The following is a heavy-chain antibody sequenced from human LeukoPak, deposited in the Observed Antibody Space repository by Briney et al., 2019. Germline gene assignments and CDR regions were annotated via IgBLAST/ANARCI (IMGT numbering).Heavy chain of an antibody. J-gene: IGHJ4*02. CDR1: GYTFTDYY. CDR3: ARDRDYSNTERGFDY. D-gene: IGHD4-11*01. Sequence: VASVKVSCKTSGYTFTDYYIHWVRQAPGQGLEWMGWINPNSAETSSAQKFQGRVTMTGDTSISTAYMDLRRMTSDDTAVYYCARDRDYSNTERGFDYWGQGTLVTVSS. V-gene: IGHV1-2*02. CDR2: INPNSAET.